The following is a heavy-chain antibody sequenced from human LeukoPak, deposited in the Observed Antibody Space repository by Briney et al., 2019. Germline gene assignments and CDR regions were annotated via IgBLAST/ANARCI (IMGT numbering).Heavy chain of an antibody. D-gene: IGHD2-21*02. CDR3: ARDRFKRVTRFRFFDY. Sequence: PGGSLRLSCAASGFTFSSYGMHWGREGPGKGLERGAVITYDGSNTYYADSAKGRSTISRDNTTNTQYLYMNTLRAANTPVYYSARDRFKRVTRFRFFDYWGQGTLDSVSS. CDR2: ITYDGSNT. CDR1: GFTFSSYG. V-gene: IGHV3-30*03. J-gene: IGHJ4*02.